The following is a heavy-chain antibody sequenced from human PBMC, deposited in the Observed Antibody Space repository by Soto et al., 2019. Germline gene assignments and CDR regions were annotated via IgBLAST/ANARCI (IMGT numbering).Heavy chain of an antibody. J-gene: IGHJ4*02. CDR1: GYTFTNFG. V-gene: IGHV1-18*01. Sequence: QVQLVQSGAEVKKPGASVKVSCKTSGYTFTNFGLSWVRQAPGQGLEWMGWISAYNGNTNYAQNFEGRVTMTTDTPTSTASMELRSLRSDDTAVYYCARGGTAIDYGCQGTLVSVSS. CDR2: ISAYNGNT. CDR3: ARGGTAIDY. D-gene: IGHD2-21*02.